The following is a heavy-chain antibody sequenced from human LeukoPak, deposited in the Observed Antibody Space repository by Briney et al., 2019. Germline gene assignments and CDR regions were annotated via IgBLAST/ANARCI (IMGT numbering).Heavy chain of an antibody. V-gene: IGHV3-23*01. D-gene: IGHD2-21*02. Sequence: QPGGSLRLSCAASGFTFSSYGMSWVRQAPGKGLEWVAVISGSGGSTNYADSVKGRFTISRDNSKNTLYLQMNSLRAEDTAVYYCARVPRGVTAVSWGQGTLVTVSS. CDR3: ARVPRGVTAVS. CDR1: GFTFSSYG. CDR2: ISGSGGST. J-gene: IGHJ5*02.